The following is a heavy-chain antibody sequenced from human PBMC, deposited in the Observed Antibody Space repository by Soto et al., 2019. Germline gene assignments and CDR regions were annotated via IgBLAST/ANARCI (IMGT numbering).Heavy chain of an antibody. CDR1: GFIFSNFA. V-gene: IGHV3-23*01. CDR2: IGNSGTST. Sequence: EVQLLESGGGLVQPGGSLRLSCAASGFIFSNFAMNWVRQAPGKGPEWVSGIGNSGTSTNYAGSLRGRFTISRDNLRNTLYLQMNNLRAEDTAICYCSRSIYGNGWPDWGQGTPVTVSS. CDR3: SRSIYGNGWPD. J-gene: IGHJ4*02. D-gene: IGHD6-19*01.